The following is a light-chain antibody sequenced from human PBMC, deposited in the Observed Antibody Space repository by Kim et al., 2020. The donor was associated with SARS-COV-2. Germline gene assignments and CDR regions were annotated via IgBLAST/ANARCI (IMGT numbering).Light chain of an antibody. CDR3: QQYGSSPLT. V-gene: IGKV3-20*01. CDR1: RRVTSSS. J-gene: IGKJ4*01. Sequence: CAGRRYAACWRTSRRVTSSSIAWDQQETGKAPRLLIYGASSGATGIPDRFSGSGSGTDFTLTISRLEPEDFAGYYCQQYGSSPLTFGGGTKVDIK. CDR2: GAS.